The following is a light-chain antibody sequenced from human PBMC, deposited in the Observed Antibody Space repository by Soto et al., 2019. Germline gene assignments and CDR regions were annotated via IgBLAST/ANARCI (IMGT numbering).Light chain of an antibody. CDR1: SSDVGSYNL. Sequence: QSVLTQPASVSGSPGQSITISCTGTSSDVGSYNLVSWYQQHPGKAPKLMIYEVSKRTSGVSNRFSGSKSGNTASLTISGLQAEDEADYYCCSYAGSYYVFGTGTQLTVL. V-gene: IGLV2-23*02. J-gene: IGLJ1*01. CDR2: EVS. CDR3: CSYAGSYYV.